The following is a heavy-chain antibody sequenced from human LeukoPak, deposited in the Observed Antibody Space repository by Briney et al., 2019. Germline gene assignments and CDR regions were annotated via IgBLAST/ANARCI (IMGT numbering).Heavy chain of an antibody. Sequence: GGSLRLSCAASGFTFSSYSMHWVRQAPGKGLEYVSAISSNGDNTYYANSVKGRFTISRDNSKNTLYLQMNSLRAEDTAVYYCASGRCFDYWGQGTLVTVSS. CDR2: ISSNGDNT. CDR3: ASGRCFDY. CDR1: GFTFSSYS. V-gene: IGHV3-64*01. J-gene: IGHJ4*02.